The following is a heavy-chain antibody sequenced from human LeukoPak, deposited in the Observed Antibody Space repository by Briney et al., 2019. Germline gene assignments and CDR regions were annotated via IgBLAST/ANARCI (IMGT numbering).Heavy chain of an antibody. CDR1: GGPFSGYY. J-gene: IGHJ5*02. CDR2: INHSGST. CDR3: ARGPDVVVTAIHRFDP. Sequence: SETLSLTCAVYGGPFSGYYWSWIRQPPGKGLEWIGEINHSGSTNYNPSLKSRVTISVDTSKNQFSLKLSSVTAADTAVYYCARGPDVVVTAIHRFDPWGQGTLVTVSS. D-gene: IGHD2-21*02. V-gene: IGHV4-34*01.